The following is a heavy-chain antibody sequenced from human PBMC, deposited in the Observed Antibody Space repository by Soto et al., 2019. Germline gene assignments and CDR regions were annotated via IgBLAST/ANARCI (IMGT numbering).Heavy chain of an antibody. V-gene: IGHV1-3*01. CDR2: INAGNGNT. J-gene: IGHJ6*03. Sequence: QVQLVQSGAEVKKPGASVKVSCKASGYTFTSYAMHWVRQAPGQRLEWMGWINAGNGNTKYSQKFQGRVTITRDTAESKDYMGLSSLRSEDTSVYYCASGGGQYYDYILGTQGYYYYYMDVWGKGTTVTVSS. CDR3: ASGGGQYYDYILGTQGYYYYYMDV. D-gene: IGHD3-16*01. CDR1: GYTFTSYA.